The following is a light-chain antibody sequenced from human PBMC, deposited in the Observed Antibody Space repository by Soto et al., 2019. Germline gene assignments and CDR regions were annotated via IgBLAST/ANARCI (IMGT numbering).Light chain of an antibody. J-gene: IGKJ5*01. CDR2: GAF. CDR1: PSVPNF. V-gene: IGKV3-11*01. Sequence: EIVLTQSPATLSLSPGERATLSCRASPSVPNFLAWYQQKPGQAPRLLIYGAFNRATGNPARFSGSGSGTDFTRTISSLKPEDSAIYYCKQRNIWPTVPFGQGTRLEIK. CDR3: KQRNIWPTVP.